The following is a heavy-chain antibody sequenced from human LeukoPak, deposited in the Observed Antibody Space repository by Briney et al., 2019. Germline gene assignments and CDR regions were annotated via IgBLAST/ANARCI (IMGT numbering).Heavy chain of an antibody. Sequence: SEILSLTCTVSGGSISSYYWSWIRQPPGKGLEWIGYIYYSGSTNYNPSLKSRVTISVDTSKNQFSLKLSSVTAADTAVYYCARGYCSGGSCYENYGMDVWGQGTTVTVSS. D-gene: IGHD2-15*01. V-gene: IGHV4-59*08. CDR2: IYYSGST. CDR3: ARGYCSGGSCYENYGMDV. CDR1: GGSISSYY. J-gene: IGHJ6*02.